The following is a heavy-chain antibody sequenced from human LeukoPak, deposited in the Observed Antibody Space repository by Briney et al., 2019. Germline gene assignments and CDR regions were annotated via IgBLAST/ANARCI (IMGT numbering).Heavy chain of an antibody. CDR3: ARFSRQGFDY. CDR2: INHSGST. V-gene: IGHV4-34*01. Sequence: SETLSLTCAVYGGSFSGYYWSWIRQPPGKGLEWIGEINHSGSTNYNPSLKSRVTISVDTSKNQFSLKLSSLTAADTAVYYCARFSRQGFDYWGQGTLVTVSS. CDR1: GGSFSGYY. J-gene: IGHJ4*02.